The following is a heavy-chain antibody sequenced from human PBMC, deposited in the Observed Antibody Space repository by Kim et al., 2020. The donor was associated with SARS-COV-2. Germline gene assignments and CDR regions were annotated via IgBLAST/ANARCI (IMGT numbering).Heavy chain of an antibody. CDR3: VRGNKCAFYI. CDR2: TYYTSKWFN. V-gene: IGHV6-1*01. CDR1: GDTVTNNNIA. Sequence: SQTLSLTCDISGDTVTNNNIAWNWIRQSPSRGLEWLGRTYYTSKWFNDYAVSVKSRITISLDTSNDRFSLQLSSVTPEDTAVYYCVRGNKCAFYIWGQGTMVTVSS. J-gene: IGHJ3*02.